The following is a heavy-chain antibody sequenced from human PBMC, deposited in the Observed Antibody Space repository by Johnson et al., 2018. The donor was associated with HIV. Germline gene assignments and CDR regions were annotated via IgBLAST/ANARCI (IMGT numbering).Heavy chain of an antibody. CDR1: GFAFSGYA. D-gene: IGHD3-10*01. V-gene: IGHV3-48*01. Sequence: EQLVESGGGVVQPGRSLRLSCAASGFAFSGYAMHWVRQAPGKGLEWVSYISSSGSTIYYADSVKGRFTISRDNFKNTLYLEMNSLRAEDTAVYYCVKDRGRPGTPSALDVWGHGTVVTVSS. J-gene: IGHJ3*01. CDR3: VKDRGRPGTPSALDV. CDR2: ISSSGSTI.